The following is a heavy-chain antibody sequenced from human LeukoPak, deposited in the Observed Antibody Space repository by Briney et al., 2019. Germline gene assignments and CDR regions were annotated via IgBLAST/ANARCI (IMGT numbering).Heavy chain of an antibody. D-gene: IGHD3-3*01. CDR1: GGSISPYY. CDR2: IYYSGST. Sequence: PSETLSLTCTVSGGSISPYYWSWIRQPPGKGLEWIGYIYYSGSTNYNPSLKSRVTISVDTSKNQFSLKLSSVTAADTAVYYCARESRSYGRSGFDYWGQGTLVTVSS. CDR3: ARESRSYGRSGFDY. J-gene: IGHJ4*02. V-gene: IGHV4-59*01.